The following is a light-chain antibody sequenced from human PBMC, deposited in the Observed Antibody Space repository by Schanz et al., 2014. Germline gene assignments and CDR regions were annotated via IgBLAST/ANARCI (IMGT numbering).Light chain of an antibody. CDR3: SSYAGSNNWV. J-gene: IGLJ3*02. CDR1: SSDVGGYRY. CDR2: AVS. V-gene: IGLV2-14*01. Sequence: QSALTQPASVSGSPGQSITISCTGTSSDVGGYRYVSWYQQHPGKAPKLMIYAVSNRPSGVSNRFSGSKSGNTASLTISGLQAEDEADYYCSSYAGSNNWVFGGGTKLTVL.